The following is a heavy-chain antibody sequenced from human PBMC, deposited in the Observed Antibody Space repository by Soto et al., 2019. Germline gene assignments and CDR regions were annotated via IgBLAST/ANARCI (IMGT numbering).Heavy chain of an antibody. CDR2: INSDGSST. CDR1: GFTFSSYW. V-gene: IGHV3-74*01. CDR3: ARRQWLVGSKGDFDY. J-gene: IGHJ4*02. D-gene: IGHD6-19*01. Sequence: EVQLVESGGGLVQPGGFLRLSCAASGFTFSSYWMHWVRQAPGKGLVWVSRINSDGSSTSYADSVKGRFTISRDNAKNTLYLQMNSLRAEDTAVYYCARRQWLVGSKGDFDYWGQGTLVTVSS.